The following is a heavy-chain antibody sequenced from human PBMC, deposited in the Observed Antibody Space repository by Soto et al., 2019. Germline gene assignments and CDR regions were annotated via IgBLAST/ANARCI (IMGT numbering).Heavy chain of an antibody. CDR2: IYATGTT. CDR3: VRFGTKALPEWFAP. J-gene: IGHJ5*02. CDR1: GASISGFY. Sequence: SETLSLTCTVSGASISGFYWSWIRKSAGKGLEWIGRIYATGTTDYNPSLKSRVMMSVDTSKKQFSLKLRSVTAADTAVYYCVRFGTKALPEWFAPWRHGISLIVS. D-gene: IGHD3-16*01. V-gene: IGHV4-4*07.